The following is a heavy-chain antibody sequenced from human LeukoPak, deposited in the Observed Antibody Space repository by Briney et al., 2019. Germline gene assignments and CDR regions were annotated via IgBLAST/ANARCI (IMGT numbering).Heavy chain of an antibody. J-gene: IGHJ4*02. Sequence: PGGSLRLSCAASGFTFSSYAMSWVRQAPGKGLEWVSAISGSGGSTYYADSVKGRFTISRDNSKNTLYLQMNSLRAEDTAVYYCAKDEDIVVVPAATKYWGQGTLVTVSS. CDR2: ISGSGGST. CDR3: AKDEDIVVVPAATKY. D-gene: IGHD2-2*01. V-gene: IGHV3-23*01. CDR1: GFTFSSYA.